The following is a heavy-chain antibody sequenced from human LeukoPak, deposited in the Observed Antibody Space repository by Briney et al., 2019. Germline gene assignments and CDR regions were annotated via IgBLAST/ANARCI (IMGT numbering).Heavy chain of an antibody. CDR2: IFYSGTT. V-gene: IGHV4-59*01. J-gene: IGHJ6*02. CDR1: PGSITGYY. CDR3: ARDSGGPYYYYYGMDV. D-gene: IGHD1-1*01. Sequence: SETLSLTCNVSPGSITGYYFTWIRQPPGKGLEWIGYIFYSGTTKYSPSLKSRLTMSLDTSKNQVSLRLTSVTAADTAVHYCARDSGGPYYYYYGMDVWGRGTTVTVSS.